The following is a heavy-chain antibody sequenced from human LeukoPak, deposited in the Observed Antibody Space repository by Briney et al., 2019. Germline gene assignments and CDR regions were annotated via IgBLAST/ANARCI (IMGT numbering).Heavy chain of an antibody. Sequence: GGSLRLSCAAPGFTFSSYWMHWVRQAPGKGLVWVSRINSDGSSTSYADSVKGRFTISRDNAKNTLYLQMNSLRAEDTAVYYCARGKLLRNYYYGMDVWGQGTTVTVSS. CDR2: INSDGSST. V-gene: IGHV3-74*01. J-gene: IGHJ6*02. CDR1: GFTFSSYW. CDR3: ARGKLLRNYYYGMDV. D-gene: IGHD2-15*01.